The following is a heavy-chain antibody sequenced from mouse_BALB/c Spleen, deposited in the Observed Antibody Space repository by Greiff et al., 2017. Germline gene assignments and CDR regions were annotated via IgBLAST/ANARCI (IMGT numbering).Heavy chain of an antibody. CDR1: GDSITSGY. CDR2: ISYSGST. Sequence: EVKVVESGPSLVKPSQTLSLTCSVTGDSITSGYWNWIRKFPGNKLEYMGYISYSGSTYYNPSLKSRISITRDTSKNQYYLQLNSVTTEDTATYYCASRLGGYFAMDYWGQGTSVTVSS. V-gene: IGHV3-8*02. J-gene: IGHJ4*01. D-gene: IGHD3-3*01. CDR3: ASRLGGYFAMDY.